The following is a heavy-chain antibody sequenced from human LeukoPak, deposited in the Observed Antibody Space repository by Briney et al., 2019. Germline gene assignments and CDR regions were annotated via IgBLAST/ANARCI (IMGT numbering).Heavy chain of an antibody. V-gene: IGHV4-59*01. J-gene: IGHJ5*02. CDR3: ARGPYCSSTSCYYSNWFDP. D-gene: IGHD2-2*01. CDR2: IYYSGST. CDR1: GGSISSYY. Sequence: SETLSLTCTVSGGSISSYYWSWIRQPPGKGLEWIGYIYYSGSTNYNPSLKSRVTTSVDTSKNQFSLKLSSVTAADTAVYYCARGPYCSSTSCYYSNWFDPWGQGTLVTVSS.